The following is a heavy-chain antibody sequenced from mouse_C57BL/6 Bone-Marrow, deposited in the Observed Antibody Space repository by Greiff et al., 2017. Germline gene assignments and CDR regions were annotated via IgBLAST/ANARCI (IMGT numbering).Heavy chain of an antibody. D-gene: IGHD6-1*01. Sequence: EVKLMESGGGLVKPGGSLKLSCAASGFTFSSYTMSWVRQTPEKRLEWVATISGGGGNTYYPDSVKGRFTISRDNAKNTLYLKMSSLRSEDTAWYYCARQGQLLFAYWGQGTLVTVSA. J-gene: IGHJ3*01. CDR2: ISGGGGNT. V-gene: IGHV5-9*01. CDR1: GFTFSSYT. CDR3: ARQGQLLFAY.